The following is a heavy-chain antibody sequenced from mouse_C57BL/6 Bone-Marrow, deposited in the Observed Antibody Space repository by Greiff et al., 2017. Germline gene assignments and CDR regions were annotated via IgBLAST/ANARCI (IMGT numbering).Heavy chain of an antibody. Sequence: QVQLKQSGAELMKPGASVKLSCKATGYTFTGYWIEWVKQRPGHGLEWIGEILPGSGSTNYNEKFKGKATFTADTSSNTAYMQLSSLTTADSAIYYCARFGILWLRPYYFDYWGQGTTLTVSS. CDR2: ILPGSGST. CDR3: ARFGILWLRPYYFDY. V-gene: IGHV1-9*01. CDR1: GYTFTGYW. J-gene: IGHJ2*01. D-gene: IGHD2-2*01.